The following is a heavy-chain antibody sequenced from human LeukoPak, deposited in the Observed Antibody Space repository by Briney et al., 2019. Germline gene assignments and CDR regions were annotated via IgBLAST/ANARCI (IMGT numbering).Heavy chain of an antibody. Sequence: PGGSLRLSCAASGFTFSSYGMHWVRQAPGKGLERVAFIRYDGSNKYYADSVKGRFTISRDNSKNTLYLQMNSLRAEDTAVYYCAKVLGSTFGVDLHDYWGQGTLVTVSS. CDR1: GFTFSSYG. J-gene: IGHJ4*02. CDR2: IRYDGSNK. V-gene: IGHV3-30*02. CDR3: AKVLGSTFGVDLHDY. D-gene: IGHD3-3*01.